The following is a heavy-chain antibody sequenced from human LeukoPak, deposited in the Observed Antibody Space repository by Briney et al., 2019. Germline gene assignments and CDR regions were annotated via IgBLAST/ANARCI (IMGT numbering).Heavy chain of an antibody. CDR3: ARGGSCSSTSCYPRHYYYYGMDV. CDR2: IYTSGST. Sequence: PSETLSLTCTVSGGSISSYYWSWIRQPAGKGLEWIGRIYTSGSTNYNPSLKGRVTMSVDTSKNQFSLKLSSVTAADTAVYYCARGGSCSSTSCYPRHYYYYGMDVWGQGTTVTVSS. J-gene: IGHJ6*02. CDR1: GGSISSYY. D-gene: IGHD2-2*01. V-gene: IGHV4-4*07.